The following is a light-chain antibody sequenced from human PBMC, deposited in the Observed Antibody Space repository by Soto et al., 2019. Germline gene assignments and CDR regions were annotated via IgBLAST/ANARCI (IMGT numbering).Light chain of an antibody. CDR3: QQSYSTPMYT. Sequence: DIQMTQSPSSLSASVGDRVTITCRARQSISSYLNWYQQKPGKAPKLLIYAASSLQSGVPSRFSGSGSGTEFTLTISSLQPEDFATYYCQQSYSTPMYTFGQGTKLEIK. V-gene: IGKV1-39*01. J-gene: IGKJ2*01. CDR2: AAS. CDR1: QSISSY.